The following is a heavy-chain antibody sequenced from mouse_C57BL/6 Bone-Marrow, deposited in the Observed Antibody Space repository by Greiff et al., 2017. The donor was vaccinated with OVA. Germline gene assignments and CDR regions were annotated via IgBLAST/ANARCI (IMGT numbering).Heavy chain of an antibody. CDR2: ISSGGDYI. D-gene: IGHD2-3*01. Sequence: EVKLVESGEGLVKPGGSLKLSCAASGFTFSSYAMSWVRQTPEKRLEWVAYISSGGDYIYYADTVKGRFTISRDNARNTLYLQMSSLKSEDTAMYYCTRDYDGYYDYYAMDYWGQGTSVTVSS. CDR3: TRDYDGYYDYYAMDY. V-gene: IGHV5-9-1*02. CDR1: GFTFSSYA. J-gene: IGHJ4*01.